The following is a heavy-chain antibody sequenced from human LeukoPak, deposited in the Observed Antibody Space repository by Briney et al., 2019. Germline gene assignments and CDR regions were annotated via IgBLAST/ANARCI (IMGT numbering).Heavy chain of an antibody. V-gene: IGHV4-30-4*01. Sequence: KTSQTLSLTCAVSGGSISSGDYYWSWIRQPPGKGLEWIGYIYYSGSTYYNPSLKSRVTISVDTSKNQFSLKLSSVTAADTAVYYCARVSSLYYYGMDVWGQGTTVTVSS. CDR3: ARVSSLYYYGMDV. D-gene: IGHD2-2*01. J-gene: IGHJ6*02. CDR1: GGSISSGDYY. CDR2: IYYSGST.